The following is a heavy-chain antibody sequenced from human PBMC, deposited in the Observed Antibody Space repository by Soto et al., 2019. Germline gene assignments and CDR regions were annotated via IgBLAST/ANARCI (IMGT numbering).Heavy chain of an antibody. J-gene: IGHJ4*02. Sequence: GGSLRLSCAASGFPFSSYSMTWVRQAPGKGLEWVSVISDSGTGTYYADPVKGRFTISRDNSKNTLYLQMNSLRADDTAVYYCAKANLNGKGANDYWGQGALVTVSS. CDR3: AKANLNGKGANDY. D-gene: IGHD1-26*01. V-gene: IGHV3-23*01. CDR1: GFPFSSYS. CDR2: ISDSGTGT.